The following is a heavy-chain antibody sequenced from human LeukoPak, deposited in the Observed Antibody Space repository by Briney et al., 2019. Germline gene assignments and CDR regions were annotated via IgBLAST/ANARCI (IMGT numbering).Heavy chain of an antibody. D-gene: IGHD5-12*01. J-gene: IGHJ6*03. V-gene: IGHV3-74*01. Sequence: PGGSLRLSCAASGFTFGTHWMHWVRQAPGKGLVWVSRINSAGRSTTYAHSVKGRFTSSRDNANNTLYLQMNSLTVEDTAVYYCARDLGYGSHYYYLDVWGTGTTVTVSS. CDR1: GFTFGTHW. CDR2: INSAGRST. CDR3: ARDLGYGSHYYYLDV.